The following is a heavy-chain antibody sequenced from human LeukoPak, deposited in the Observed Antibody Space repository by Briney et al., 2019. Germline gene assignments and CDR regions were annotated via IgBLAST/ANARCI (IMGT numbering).Heavy chain of an antibody. V-gene: IGHV3-33*08. CDR2: IRYDGSNK. CDR3: ARIGHDLYQTFGS. Sequence: PGGSLRLSCAASGFTVSSNYMSWVRQAPGKGLEWVAFIRYDGSNKYYADSVKGRFTISRDYAKNSVFLQMNSLRAEDTALYYCARIGHDLYQTFGSWGHGTLITVSS. J-gene: IGHJ5*01. D-gene: IGHD3-16*01. CDR1: GFTVSSNY.